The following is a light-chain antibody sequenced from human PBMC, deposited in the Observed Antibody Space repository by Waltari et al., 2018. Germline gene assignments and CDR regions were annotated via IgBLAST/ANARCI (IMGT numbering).Light chain of an antibody. CDR3: QVWDDTRDQPV. CDR1: DIGGRT. CDR2: GDT. Sequence: SYVLTQPPSVSVAPGTTARIACGLNDIGGRTVNWYQQKRGQAPVLVVYGDTDRPSGIPERFFGSTSGNSATLTISRVEAGDEADYYCQVWDDTRDQPVFGGGTRLTVL. V-gene: IGLV3-21*03. J-gene: IGLJ2*01.